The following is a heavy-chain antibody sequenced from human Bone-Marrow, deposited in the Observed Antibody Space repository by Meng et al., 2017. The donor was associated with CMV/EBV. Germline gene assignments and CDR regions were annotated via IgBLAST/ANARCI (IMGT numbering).Heavy chain of an antibody. CDR1: GFIFNTYD. CDR2: ISSGSSSYI. J-gene: IGHJ4*02. V-gene: IGHV3-21*01. CDR3: AREAYGSNYGDH. Sequence: GGSLRLSCVASGFIFNTYDMSWVRQAPGKGLEWVSSISSGSSSYIYYADSVKGRFTISRDNAKDSLYLQMSSLRGEDTAVYYCAREAYGSNYGDHWGQGTLVTVSS. D-gene: IGHD4-11*01.